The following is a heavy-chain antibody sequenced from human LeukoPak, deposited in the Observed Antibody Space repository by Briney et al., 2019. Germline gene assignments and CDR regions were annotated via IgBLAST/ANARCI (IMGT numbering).Heavy chain of an antibody. CDR3: AREDMVNDAFDI. CDR2: ISYDGSNK. J-gene: IGHJ3*02. Sequence: PGRSLRLSCAASGFTFSSYAMHWVRQAPGKGLEWVAVISYDGSNKCYADSVKGRFTISRDNSKNTLYLQMNSLRAEDTAVYYCAREDMVNDAFDIWGQGTMVTVSS. CDR1: GFTFSSYA. V-gene: IGHV3-30-3*01. D-gene: IGHD5-18*01.